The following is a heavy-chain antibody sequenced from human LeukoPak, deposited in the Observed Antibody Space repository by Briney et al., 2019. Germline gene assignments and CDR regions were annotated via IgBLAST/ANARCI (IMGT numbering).Heavy chain of an antibody. D-gene: IGHD3-22*01. V-gene: IGHV1-69*13. CDR2: IIPIFGTA. CDR3: ARARAYYDSSGYYYDFDY. CDR1: GGTFSSYA. Sequence: SVKVYCKASGGTFSSYAISWVRQAPGQGLEWMGGIIPIFGTANYAQKFQGRVTITADESTSTAYMELSSLRSEDTAVYYCARARAYYDSSGYYYDFDYWGQGTLVTVSS. J-gene: IGHJ4*02.